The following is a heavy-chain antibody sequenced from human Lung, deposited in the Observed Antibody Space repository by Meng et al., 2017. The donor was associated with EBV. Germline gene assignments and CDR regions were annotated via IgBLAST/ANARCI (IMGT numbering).Heavy chain of an antibody. CDR2: VYHRGDT. D-gene: IGHD1-7*01. Sequence: GRLEGWGPGLGNPSGTLSLTFTVSGDSISSDIWWSWVRQPPGKGLEWIGEVYHRGDTNYNPSLKSRVDISVDKSKNQFYLSLFSVTAADTAVYYCGRDQGRELINHWGQGTLVTVSS. CDR3: GRDQGRELINH. CDR1: GDSISSDIW. J-gene: IGHJ4*02. V-gene: IGHV4-4*02.